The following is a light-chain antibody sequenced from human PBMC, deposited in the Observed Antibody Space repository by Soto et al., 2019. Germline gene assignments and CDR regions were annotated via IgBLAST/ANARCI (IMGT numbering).Light chain of an antibody. Sequence: QSVLTQPASVSGSPGQSITISCTGTSSDVGGYNYVSWYQQHPGKAPKLMIYEVSNRPSGVSNRFSGSKSGNTASLTISGLQAEDEADYYCSSYTSSSTSYVFGTGTMVTVL. V-gene: IGLV2-14*01. J-gene: IGLJ1*01. CDR3: SSYTSSSTSYV. CDR1: SSDVGGYNY. CDR2: EVS.